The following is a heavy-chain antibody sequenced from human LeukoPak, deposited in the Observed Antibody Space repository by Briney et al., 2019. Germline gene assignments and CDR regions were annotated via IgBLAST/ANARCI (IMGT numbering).Heavy chain of an antibody. Sequence: AAVKVSCKASGYTFTGYYMHWVRLAPGQGLEWMGIINPSGGSTTYAQKFQGRVTMTRDTSTRTVYMELSSLRSEDTAVYYCARAKYSMSSYYFDYWGQGTLVTVSS. CDR3: ARAKYSMSSYYFDY. CDR1: GYTFTGYY. CDR2: INPSGGST. J-gene: IGHJ4*02. D-gene: IGHD6-6*01. V-gene: IGHV1-46*01.